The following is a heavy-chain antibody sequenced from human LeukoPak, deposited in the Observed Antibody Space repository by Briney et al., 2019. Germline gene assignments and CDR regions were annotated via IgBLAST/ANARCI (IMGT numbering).Heavy chain of an antibody. Sequence: PGESLKISCKGSGYSFPTYWIAWVRQMPGKGLEWMGIIYPDESNIRYSPSSQGQVTISADKSISTAYFQWSSLKASDTAMYYCARPPSRGYSSSFEYWGQGTLVTVSS. J-gene: IGHJ4*02. CDR1: GYSFPTYW. CDR3: ARPPSRGYSSSFEY. D-gene: IGHD2-2*03. V-gene: IGHV5-51*01. CDR2: IYPDESNI.